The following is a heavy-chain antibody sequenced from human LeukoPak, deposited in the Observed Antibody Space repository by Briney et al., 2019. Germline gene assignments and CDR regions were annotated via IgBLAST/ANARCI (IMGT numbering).Heavy chain of an antibody. CDR2: IYSGGST. V-gene: IGHV3-53*01. CDR1: GFTVSSNY. CDR3: ARCQRDYDFWSGYPNYYYYYMDV. D-gene: IGHD3-3*01. Sequence: GGSLRLSCAASGFTVSSNYMSWVRQAPGKGLEGVSVIYSGGSTYYADSVKGRFTISRDNSKNTLYLQMNSLRAEDTAVYYCARCQRDYDFWSGYPNYYYYYMDVWGKGTTVTVSS. J-gene: IGHJ6*03.